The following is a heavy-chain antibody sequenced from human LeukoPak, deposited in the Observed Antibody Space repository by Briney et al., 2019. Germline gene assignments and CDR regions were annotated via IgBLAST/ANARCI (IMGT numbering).Heavy chain of an antibody. Sequence: GGSLRLSCAASGFTFSSYWMHWVRQAPGKGLVWVSRINSDGGSTSYADSVKGRFTISRDNAKNTLYLQMNSLRAEDTAVYYCAIDIMTTYYYDSSGYCFDYWGQGTLVTVSS. V-gene: IGHV3-74*01. CDR2: INSDGGST. D-gene: IGHD3-22*01. CDR1: GFTFSSYW. CDR3: AIDIMTTYYYDSSGYCFDY. J-gene: IGHJ4*02.